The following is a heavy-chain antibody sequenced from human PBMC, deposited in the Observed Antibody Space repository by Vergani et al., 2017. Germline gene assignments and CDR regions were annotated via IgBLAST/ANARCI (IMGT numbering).Heavy chain of an antibody. V-gene: IGHV1-18*04. Sequence: QVQLVQSGAEVKKPGASVKASCEGSDYTFRNYGISWVRQAPGEGLEWLGWISVYNGETKFAQKFQGRVTLTRDTSTDTAYMEMGSLRSDDTAVYYCARDRGSSGDYNFDYWGQGTLVTVSS. J-gene: IGHJ4*02. CDR1: DYTFRNYG. CDR3: ARDRGSSGDYNFDY. D-gene: IGHD3-22*01. CDR2: ISVYNGET.